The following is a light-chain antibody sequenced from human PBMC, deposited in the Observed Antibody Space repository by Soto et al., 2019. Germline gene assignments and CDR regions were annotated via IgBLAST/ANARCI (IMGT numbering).Light chain of an antibody. J-gene: IGKJ2*01. Sequence: IGLTQSPGTLSLSPGERATLSCLASQSVRRNYLACYQQTPGQAPRLLSYGASSRATGIPDRFSGTGSGTDFPPTISRLEPEDFAVYYCQQYGGSRDTVGRGTKLEIK. CDR1: QSVRRNY. CDR3: QQYGGSRDT. V-gene: IGKV3-20*01. CDR2: GAS.